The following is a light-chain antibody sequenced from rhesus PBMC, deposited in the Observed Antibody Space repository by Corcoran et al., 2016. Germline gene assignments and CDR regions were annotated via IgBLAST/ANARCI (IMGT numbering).Light chain of an antibody. CDR3: MQGTQLPLT. V-gene: IGKV2-91*01. J-gene: IGKJ4*01. CDR1: QSLLHSNGYTY. CDR2: FAS. Sequence: DIVMTQTPLSLPVTPGEPASISCRSSQSLLHSNGYTYLYWYLQKPGQSPQLLIYFASYRASGVPDRFSGSGSGTDFTIEISRVEAEDIGVYYCMQGTQLPLTFGGGTKVEIK.